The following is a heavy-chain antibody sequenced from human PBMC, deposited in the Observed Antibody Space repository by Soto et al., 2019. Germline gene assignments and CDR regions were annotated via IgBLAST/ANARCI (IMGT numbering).Heavy chain of an antibody. D-gene: IGHD2-15*01. J-gene: IGHJ4*02. CDR3: AKDFRAHIYCSGGSCYGPWFDY. Sequence: GGSLRLSCAASGFTFDDYAMHWVRQAPGKGLEWVSGISWNSGSIGYADSVKGRFTISRDNAKNSLYLQMNSLRAEDTALYYCAKDFRAHIYCSGGSCYGPWFDYWGQGTLVTVSS. V-gene: IGHV3-9*01. CDR1: GFTFDDYA. CDR2: ISWNSGSI.